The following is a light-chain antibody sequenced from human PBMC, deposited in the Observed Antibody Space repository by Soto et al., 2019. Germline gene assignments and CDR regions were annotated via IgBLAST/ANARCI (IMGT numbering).Light chain of an antibody. Sequence: QSVLTQHRSVSGSPGQSVTISCTGTGSGLGHYNSVSWYQYHPGKAPKLIIFDVSERPAGVPDRCSGSKSANTASLTMSGLQVEDEAAYYCCSYAGSYVYVFGTGTK. V-gene: IGLV2-11*01. CDR3: CSYAGSYVYV. J-gene: IGLJ1*01. CDR2: DVS. CDR1: GSGLGHYNS.